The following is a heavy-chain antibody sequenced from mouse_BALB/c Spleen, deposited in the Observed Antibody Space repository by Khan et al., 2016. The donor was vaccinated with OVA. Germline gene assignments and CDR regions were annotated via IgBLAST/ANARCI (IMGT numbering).Heavy chain of an antibody. V-gene: IGHV3-5*02. CDR1: GISITTGNYR. CDR2: LYYSGTT. CDR3: ARDRGGFDSYYFDY. D-gene: IGHD2-2*01. Sequence: EVQLQESGPGLVKPSQTVSLTCTVTGISITTGNYRWSWIRHFPGNKLEWIGYLYYSGTTTYNPSLTSRTTITRDTSKTRFFLEMNSLTTEDTATYYCARDRGGFDSYYFDYWGQGTALTVSS. J-gene: IGHJ2*01.